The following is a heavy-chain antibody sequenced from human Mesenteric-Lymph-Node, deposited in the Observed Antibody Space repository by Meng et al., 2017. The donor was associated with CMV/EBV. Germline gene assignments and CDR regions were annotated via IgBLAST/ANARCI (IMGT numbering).Heavy chain of an antibody. CDR2: IYYSGST. V-gene: IGHV4-4*02. Sequence: SETLSLTCAVSGGSISSSNWWSWVRQPPGKGLEWIGYIYYSGSTKYNPSLKSRVTISVDTSRNQFSLNLNSVTAADTAVYYCARSGSYCAGDCFWYYWGQGTLVTVSS. CDR1: GGSISSSNW. J-gene: IGHJ4*02. D-gene: IGHD2-21*01. CDR3: ARSGSYCAGDCFWYY.